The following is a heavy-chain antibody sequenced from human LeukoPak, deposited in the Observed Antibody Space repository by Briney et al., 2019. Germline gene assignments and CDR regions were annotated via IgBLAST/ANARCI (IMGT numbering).Heavy chain of an antibody. V-gene: IGHV3-49*04. J-gene: IGHJ6*04. CDR3: TKYSSSHGMDV. Sequence: GRSLRLSCTASGFTFGDYAMSWVRLAPGKGLEWVGFIRSKVYGGTTEYAASVKGRFTISRDDSKSIAYLQMNSLKTEDTAVYYCTKYSSSHGMDVWGKGTTVTVSS. CDR1: GFTFGDYA. D-gene: IGHD6-13*01. CDR2: IRSKVYGGTT.